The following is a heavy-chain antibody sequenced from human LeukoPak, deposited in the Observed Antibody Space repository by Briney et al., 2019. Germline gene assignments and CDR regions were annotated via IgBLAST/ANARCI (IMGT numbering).Heavy chain of an antibody. V-gene: IGHV3-23*01. Sequence: GGSLRLSCAASGFTFSSHAMSWVRQAPGKGLEWVSSIGSSGSTFYADSVKGRFTISRDNAKNSLFLQMNSLRVEDTALYYCAKDLGGSATTVWGQGTLVTVSS. CDR3: AKDLGGSATTV. CDR1: GFTFSSHA. J-gene: IGHJ4*02. D-gene: IGHD2-2*01. CDR2: IGSSGST.